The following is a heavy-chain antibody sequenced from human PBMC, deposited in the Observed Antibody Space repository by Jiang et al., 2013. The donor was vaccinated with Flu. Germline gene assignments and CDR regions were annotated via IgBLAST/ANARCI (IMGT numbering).Heavy chain of an antibody. V-gene: IGHV2-70*11. CDR1: GFSLSDTGMC. CDR2: IDWDDDK. CDR3: ARIWGILAAPDY. D-gene: IGHD6-13*01. Sequence: KPTQTLTLTCTFSGFSLSDTGMCVAWIRQPPGKALEWLARIDWDDDKSYNSSLRTRLSISKDTSKNQVALTLTNMDPMDTATLFCARIWGILAAPDYWGQGILVTVSS. J-gene: IGHJ4*02.